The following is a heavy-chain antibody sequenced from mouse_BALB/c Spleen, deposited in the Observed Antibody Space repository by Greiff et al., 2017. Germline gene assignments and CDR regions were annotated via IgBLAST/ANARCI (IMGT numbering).Heavy chain of an antibody. CDR1: GYSITSDYA. V-gene: IGHV3-2*02. CDR2: ISYSGST. CDR3: ARGHGYDGFAY. Sequence: EVNLVESGPGLVKPSQSLSLTCTVTGYSITSDYAWNWIRQFPGNKLEWMGYISYSGSTSYNPSLKSRISITRDTSKNQFFLQLNSVTTEDTATYYCARGHGYDGFAYWGQGTLVTVSA. D-gene: IGHD2-2*01. J-gene: IGHJ3*01.